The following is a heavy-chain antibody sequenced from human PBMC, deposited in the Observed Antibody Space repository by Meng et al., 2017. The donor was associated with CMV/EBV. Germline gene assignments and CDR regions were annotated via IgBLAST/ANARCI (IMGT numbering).Heavy chain of an antibody. CDR2: INPNSGGT. D-gene: IGHD1-26*01. V-gene: IGHV1-2*02. CDR3: ARSRHSGSYYAY. J-gene: IGHJ4*02. Sequence: SCKASGYTFTGYYMHWVRQAPGQGLEWMGWINPNSGGTNYAQKFQGRVTMTRDTSISTAYMELSRLRSDDTAVYYCARSRHSGSYYAYWGQGTLVTVSS. CDR1: GYTFTGYY.